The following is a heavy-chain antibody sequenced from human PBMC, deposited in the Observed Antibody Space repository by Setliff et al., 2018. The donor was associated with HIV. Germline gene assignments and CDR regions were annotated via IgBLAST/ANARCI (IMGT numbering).Heavy chain of an antibody. CDR3: ARGQTSVTLQFDH. V-gene: IGHV3-48*01. CDR2: ISSSGFPI. CDR1: GFTFSTYG. Sequence: PGGSLRLSCEASGFTFSTYGMNWVRHAPGKGLEWVAQISSSGFPIYYADSVQGRLTVSRDISKNTVFLRLNSLRVEDTAVYFCARGQTSVTLQFDHWGQGTLVTVSS. J-gene: IGHJ4*02. D-gene: IGHD4-17*01.